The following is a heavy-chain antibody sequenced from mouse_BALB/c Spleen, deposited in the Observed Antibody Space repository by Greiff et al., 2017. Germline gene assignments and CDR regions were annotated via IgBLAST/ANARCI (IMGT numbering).Heavy chain of an antibody. V-gene: IGHV5-17*02. Sequence: EVQVVESGGGLVQPGGSRKLSCAASGFTFSSFGMPWVRQAPEKGLEWVAYISSGSSTIYYVDTVTGRFTISRDNPKNTLFLQMTSLRSEDTAMYYCARTGLRRGYAMDYWGQGTSVTVSS. CDR2: ISSGSSTI. J-gene: IGHJ4*01. CDR1: GFTFSSFG. CDR3: ARTGLRRGYAMDY. D-gene: IGHD2-4*01.